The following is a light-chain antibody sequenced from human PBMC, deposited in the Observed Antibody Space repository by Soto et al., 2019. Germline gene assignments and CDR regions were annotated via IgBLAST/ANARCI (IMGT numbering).Light chain of an antibody. J-gene: IGLJ2*01. Sequence: QSVLTQPVSVSGSPGQSITISCTGTSSDVGGYNYVSWYQQHQDKAPKLMNYEVTKRPSGVSNRFSGSKSGNTASLTISGLQAEDEFDYYCSSYTSISTRVFGGGTK. CDR2: EVT. V-gene: IGLV2-14*01. CDR3: SSYTSISTRV. CDR1: SSDVGGYNY.